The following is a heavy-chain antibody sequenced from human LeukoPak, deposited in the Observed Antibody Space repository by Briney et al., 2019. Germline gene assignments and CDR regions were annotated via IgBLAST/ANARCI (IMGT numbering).Heavy chain of an antibody. CDR1: GFTFSSYS. J-gene: IGHJ6*02. CDR3: AKGNYYGSGSYYLASPMDV. CDR2: ISGSGGST. Sequence: GSLRLSCAASGFTFSSYSMNWVRQAPGKGLEWVSAISGSGGSTYYADSVKGRFTISRDNSKNTLYLQMNSLRAEDTAVYYCAKGNYYGSGSYYLASPMDVWGQGTTVTVSS. V-gene: IGHV3-23*01. D-gene: IGHD3-10*01.